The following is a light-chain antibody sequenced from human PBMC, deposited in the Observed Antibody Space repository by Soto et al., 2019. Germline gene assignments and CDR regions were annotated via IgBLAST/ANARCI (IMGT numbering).Light chain of an antibody. CDR1: TGAVTSGYY. CDR2: SIS. Sequence: QAVVTQEPSLTVSPGGTVTLTCASSTGAVTSGYYPNWFQQKPGQAPSVLIYSISNKHSWTPARFSGFLLGDKAALTLSGVQPEDEAEYSCLLYYDGAWVFGGGTKLTVL. V-gene: IGLV7-43*01. CDR3: LLYYDGAWV. J-gene: IGLJ3*02.